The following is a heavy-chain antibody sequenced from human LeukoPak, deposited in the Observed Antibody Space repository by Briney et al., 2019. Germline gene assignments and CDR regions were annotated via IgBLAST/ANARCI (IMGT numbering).Heavy chain of an antibody. Sequence: SETLSLTCAVYGGSFSGYYWSWIRQPPGKGLEWIGEINHSGSTNYNPSLKSRVTISVDTSKNQFSLKLSSVTAADTAVYYCARETGEGLYFDYWGQGTLVTVSS. CDR2: INHSGST. D-gene: IGHD7-27*01. J-gene: IGHJ4*02. V-gene: IGHV4-34*01. CDR3: ARETGEGLYFDY. CDR1: GGSFSGYY.